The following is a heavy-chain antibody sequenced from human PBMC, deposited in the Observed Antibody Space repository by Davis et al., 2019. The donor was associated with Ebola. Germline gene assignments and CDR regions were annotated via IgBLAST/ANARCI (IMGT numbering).Heavy chain of an antibody. V-gene: IGHV1-69*13. CDR1: GGTFSSYA. Sequence: AASVKVSCKASGGTFSSYAISWVRQAPGQGLEWMGGIIPIFGTANYAQKFQGRVTITADESTNTAYMELSSLRSEDTAVYYCARGRARRYCSSTSCLPGLYYYYGMDVWGKGTTVTVSS. CDR3: ARGRARRYCSSTSCLPGLYYYYGMDV. CDR2: IIPIFGTA. J-gene: IGHJ6*04. D-gene: IGHD2-2*01.